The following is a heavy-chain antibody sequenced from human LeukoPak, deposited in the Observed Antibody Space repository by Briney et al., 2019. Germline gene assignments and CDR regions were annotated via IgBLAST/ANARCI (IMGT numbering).Heavy chain of an antibody. J-gene: IGHJ6*02. CDR2: IYPGESDT. CDR3: ARRAYYYYGMDV. V-gene: IGHV5-51*01. CDR1: GYRFTSYW. Sequence: ARESLKISCKGSGYRFTSYWIGWVRQMPGKGLEWMGIIYPGESDTRYSPSFQRQVTTSADKSISTAYLQWSSLKASDTAMYYCARRAYYYYGMDVWGQGTTVTVSS.